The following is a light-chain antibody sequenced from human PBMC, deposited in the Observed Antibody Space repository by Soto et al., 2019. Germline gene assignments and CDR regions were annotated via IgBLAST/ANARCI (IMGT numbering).Light chain of an antibody. V-gene: IGLV8-61*01. CDR3: VLYMGSGIWV. J-gene: IGLJ2*01. CDR1: SGSVSTSHY. CDR2: STN. Sequence: QTVVTQEPSFSVSPGGTVTLTCGLSSGSVSTSHYPSWCQQTSGQAPRTLIYSTNSRSSGVPDRFSGSILGNEAALTITGAQADDECDYYCVLYMGSGIWVFGGGTKVTVL.